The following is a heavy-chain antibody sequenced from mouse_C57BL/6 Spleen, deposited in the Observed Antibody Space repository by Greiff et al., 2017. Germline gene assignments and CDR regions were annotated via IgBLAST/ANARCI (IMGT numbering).Heavy chain of an antibody. CDR3: ARPGSSYWFAY. Sequence: EVKLVESGGGLVKPGGSLKLSCAASGFTFSDYGMHWVRQAPEKGLEWVAYISSGSSTIYYADTVKGRFTISRDNAKNTLFLQMTSLRSEDTAMYYCARPGSSYWFAYWGQGTLVTVSA. J-gene: IGHJ3*01. V-gene: IGHV5-17*01. CDR2: ISSGSSTI. CDR1: GFTFSDYG. D-gene: IGHD1-1*01.